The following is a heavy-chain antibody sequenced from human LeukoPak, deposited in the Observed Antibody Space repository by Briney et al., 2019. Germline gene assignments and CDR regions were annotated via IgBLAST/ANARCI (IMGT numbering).Heavy chain of an antibody. CDR3: ARGTSIDWQQLNNHQYYFDY. V-gene: IGHV1-24*01. CDR2: FDPEDGET. J-gene: IGHJ4*02. D-gene: IGHD6-13*01. CDR1: GYTLSELS. Sequence: GASVKVSCKVSGYTLSELSMHWVRQAPGKGLEWMGGFDPEDGETIYAQMFQGRVTMTEDTSTDTAYMELSSLRSEDTPVYYCARGTSIDWQQLNNHQYYFDYWGQGTLVTVSS.